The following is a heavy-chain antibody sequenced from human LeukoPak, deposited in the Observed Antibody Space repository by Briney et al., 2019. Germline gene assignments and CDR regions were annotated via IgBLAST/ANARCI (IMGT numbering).Heavy chain of an antibody. J-gene: IGHJ4*02. CDR1: GFTFSDYY. V-gene: IGHV3-11*04. Sequence: TGGSLRLSCAASGFTFSDYYMSWIRQAPGKGLEWVSYISSSGSTIYYADSVKGRFTISRDNAKNSLYLQMNSLRAEDTAVYYCARLTLRRASGNPTRYFDYWGQGTLVTVSS. CDR2: ISSSGSTI. D-gene: IGHD1-14*01. CDR3: ARLTLRRASGNPTRYFDY.